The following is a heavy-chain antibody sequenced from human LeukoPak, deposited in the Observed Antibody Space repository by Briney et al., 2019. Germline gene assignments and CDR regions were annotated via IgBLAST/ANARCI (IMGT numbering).Heavy chain of an antibody. CDR2: ISSSSSYI. CDR3: ARHLSGVTGYTYGRGIDY. CDR1: GFTFSSYY. V-gene: IGHV3-21*01. J-gene: IGHJ4*02. D-gene: IGHD5-18*01. Sequence: TGGSLRLSCAASGFTFSSYYMNWVRQAPGKGVEWVSSISSSSSYIYNADSVKGRFTISRDNAKNSLYLQMNSLRAEDTAVYYCARHLSGVTGYTYGRGIDYWGQGTLVTVSS.